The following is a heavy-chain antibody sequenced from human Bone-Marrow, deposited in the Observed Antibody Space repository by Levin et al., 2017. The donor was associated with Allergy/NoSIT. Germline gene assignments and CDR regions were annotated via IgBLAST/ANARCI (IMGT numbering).Heavy chain of an antibody. CDR3: ARDSTTYCDSSSCFRRTWFDP. CDR2: VSPFNGNT. CDR1: GYTFNTYG. V-gene: IGHV1-18*01. Sequence: ASVKVSCKASGYTFNTYGISWVRQAPGQGLEWMGWVSPFNGNTKYARKFQGRVTMTTDTSTGTAYMELRSLRSDDTAVFYCARDSTTYCDSSSCFRRTWFDPWGQGTLITVSS. D-gene: IGHD2-2*01. J-gene: IGHJ5*02.